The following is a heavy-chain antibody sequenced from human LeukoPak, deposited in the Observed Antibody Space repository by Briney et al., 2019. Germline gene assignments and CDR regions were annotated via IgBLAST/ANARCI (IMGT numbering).Heavy chain of an antibody. CDR1: GYTFTGNY. D-gene: IGHD3-22*01. CDR3: AREYFYASRGYYFGAFDI. Sequence: ASVKVSCKASGYTFTGNYMHWVRQAPGQGLEWMGWMNPNYGATDYAQNFQGRVTMTRDTSISTAYMELSGLRSDDTAVYFCAREYFYASRGYYFGAFDIWGQGTLVTVPS. V-gene: IGHV1-2*02. J-gene: IGHJ3*02. CDR2: MNPNYGAT.